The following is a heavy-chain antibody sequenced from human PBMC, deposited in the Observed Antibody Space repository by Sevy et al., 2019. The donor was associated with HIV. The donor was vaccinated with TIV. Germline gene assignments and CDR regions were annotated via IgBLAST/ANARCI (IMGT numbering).Heavy chain of an antibody. J-gene: IGHJ4*02. CDR3: ATDRISDWFFDS. CDR2: IGGSGGST. D-gene: IGHD3-9*01. Sequence: GGSLRLSCTASGFILTDYVMNWVRQAPGRGLEWVSSIGGSGGSTHYAYSVKGRFTISRDNSKNTLYLQMNSLRAEDTAVYYCATDRISDWFFDSWGQGTLVTVSS. CDR1: GFILTDYV. V-gene: IGHV3-23*01.